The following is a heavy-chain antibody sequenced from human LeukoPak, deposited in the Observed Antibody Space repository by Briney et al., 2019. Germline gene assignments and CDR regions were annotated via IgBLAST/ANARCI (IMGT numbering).Heavy chain of an antibody. D-gene: IGHD6-13*01. Sequence: SETLSLTCTVSGYSISSGYYWGWIRQPPGKGLEWIGTIYHSGSTHYNPSLKSRVAISVDTSKNQFSLKLTSVTAADTAVYYCARKSEYSSKDWYFDLWGRGTLVTVSS. J-gene: IGHJ2*01. CDR3: ARKSEYSSKDWYFDL. V-gene: IGHV4-38-2*02. CDR1: GYSISSGYY. CDR2: IYHSGST.